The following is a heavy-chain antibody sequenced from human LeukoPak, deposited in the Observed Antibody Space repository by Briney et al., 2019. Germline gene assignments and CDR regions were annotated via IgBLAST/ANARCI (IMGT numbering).Heavy chain of an antibody. V-gene: IGHV3-23*01. Sequence: GGSLRLSCAASGFTFSSYAMSWVRQAPGKGLEWVSVISESDESTYYAGSVQGRFTISRDNSKNTLYLQMNSLRAEDPAVYYCAEEHGSGSYYNYWGQGTLVTVSS. J-gene: IGHJ4*02. D-gene: IGHD3-10*01. CDR2: ISESDEST. CDR1: GFTFSSYA. CDR3: AEEHGSGSYYNY.